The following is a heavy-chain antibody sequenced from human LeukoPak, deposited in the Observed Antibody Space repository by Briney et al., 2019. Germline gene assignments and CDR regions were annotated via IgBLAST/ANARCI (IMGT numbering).Heavy chain of an antibody. Sequence: ETLSLTCTVSGGSISTSSYYWGWIRQPPGKGPEWIGSITNRWSTYYNPSLKSRDTISVDTSTNQFSLKLSSVSAADTAVYYRARHDSPFSGYGRAYAFDIWGQGTMVTVSS. J-gene: IGHJ3*02. CDR3: ARHDSPFSGYGRAYAFDI. D-gene: IGHD5-12*01. V-gene: IGHV4-39*01. CDR1: GGSISTSSYY. CDR2: ITNRWST.